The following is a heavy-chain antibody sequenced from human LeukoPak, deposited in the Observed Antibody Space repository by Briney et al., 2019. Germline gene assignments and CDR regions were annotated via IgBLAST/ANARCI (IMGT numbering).Heavy chain of an antibody. CDR3: AKGGFSYGASNFDH. CDR1: GFTFSNYS. J-gene: IGHJ4*02. CDR2: ISGSSSST. Sequence: PGGSLRLSCAASGFTFSNYSMSWVRQAPGKGLEWVSEISGSSSSTTYADSVKGRFTISRDNSKNTLYLQMNSLRAEDTGVYYCAKGGFSYGASNFDHWGQGTLGTVS. V-gene: IGHV3-23*01. D-gene: IGHD5-18*01.